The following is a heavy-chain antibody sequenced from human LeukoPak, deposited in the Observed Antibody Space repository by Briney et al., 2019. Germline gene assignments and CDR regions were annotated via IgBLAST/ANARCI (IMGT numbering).Heavy chain of an antibody. V-gene: IGHV4-34*01. CDR3: ARRYDTSGRLDY. CDR2: INHSGIT. Sequence: SETLSLTCAVYGGSFSGYYWSWIRQPPGKGLEWSGEIKPPVKGLEWIGEINHSGITNYNPSLKSRVTISLDTSKNQFSLKLNSVTAADTAVYYCARRYDTSGRLDYWGQGTLVTVSS. CDR1: GGSFSGYY. J-gene: IGHJ4*02. D-gene: IGHD3-22*01.